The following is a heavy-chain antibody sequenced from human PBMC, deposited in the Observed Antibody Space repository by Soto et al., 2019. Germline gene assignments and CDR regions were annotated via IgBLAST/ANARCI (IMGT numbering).Heavy chain of an antibody. CDR2: ISGSGGST. CDR3: AKPSGGINS. D-gene: IGHD3-10*01. J-gene: IGHJ4*02. Sequence: EVLLLESGGGLGQPGGSLRLSCAASGFTFSSDAMSWVLQAPGKGLEWVSAISGSGGSTYYADSVKGRFTISRDTSRNTLDLQMNSLRAGATAVYYCAKPSGGINSWGQGTLVTVSS. CDR1: GFTFSSDA. V-gene: IGHV3-23*01.